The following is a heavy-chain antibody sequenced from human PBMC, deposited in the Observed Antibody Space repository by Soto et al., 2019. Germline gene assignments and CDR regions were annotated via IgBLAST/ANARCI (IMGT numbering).Heavy chain of an antibody. D-gene: IGHD3-3*01. CDR2: ISGSGGST. J-gene: IGHJ4*02. Sequence: GGSLRLSCAASGFTFSTYSMDWVRQTPGKGLEWVSAISGSGGSTYYADSVKGRFTISRDNSKNTLYLQMNSLRAEDTAVYYCAKARAQYYDFWSGYPVDYWGQGTLVTVSS. CDR1: GFTFSTYS. CDR3: AKARAQYYDFWSGYPVDY. V-gene: IGHV3-23*01.